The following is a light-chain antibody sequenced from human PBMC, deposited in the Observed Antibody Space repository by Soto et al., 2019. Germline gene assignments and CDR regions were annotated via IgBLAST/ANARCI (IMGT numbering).Light chain of an antibody. J-gene: IGKJ1*01. Sequence: DIQMTQFPSSLSASVGDRVTITCRASQGIRNDLGWYQQKPGKAPKRLIYAASSLQSGVPSRFSGSGSGTDFTHAITSLQPEDSATFYCLQHSTYPLTFGQGTKVEIK. CDR2: AAS. CDR3: LQHSTYPLT. CDR1: QGIRND. V-gene: IGKV1-17*01.